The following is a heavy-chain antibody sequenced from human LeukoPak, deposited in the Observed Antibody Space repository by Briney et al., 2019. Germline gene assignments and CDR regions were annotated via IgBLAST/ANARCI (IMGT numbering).Heavy chain of an antibody. Sequence: GGSLRLSCEASQFTLSRFAMSWIRQAPGTGVEWVSTLSGSGTATYYADSVKGRFTTSRDNSKDTLYLQMDNLRADDTAVYYCAKHLGSHSFLFYYMDVWGTGTSVIVSS. CDR2: LSGSGTAT. CDR1: QFTLSRFA. CDR3: AKHLGSHSFLFYYMDV. V-gene: IGHV3-23*01. J-gene: IGHJ6*03. D-gene: IGHD2-21*01.